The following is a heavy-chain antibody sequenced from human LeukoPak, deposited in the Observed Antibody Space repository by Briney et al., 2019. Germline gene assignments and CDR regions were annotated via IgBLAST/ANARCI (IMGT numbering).Heavy chain of an antibody. Sequence: TSETLSLTCTVSGGSISSYYWSWIRQPAGKGLEWIGRIYPSGSTNYNPSLKSRVTFSVDTSKNEFSLKLTSVTAADTAVYYCARAPSRCATTSCLYFDYWGQGTLVTVSS. CDR1: GGSISSYY. V-gene: IGHV4-4*07. D-gene: IGHD2-2*01. CDR2: IYPSGST. CDR3: ARAPSRCATTSCLYFDY. J-gene: IGHJ4*02.